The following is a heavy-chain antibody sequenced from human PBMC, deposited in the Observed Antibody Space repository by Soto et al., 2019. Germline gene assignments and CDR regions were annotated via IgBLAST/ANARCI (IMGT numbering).Heavy chain of an antibody. CDR1: GFTFSNAW. J-gene: IGHJ6*02. CDR3: TTIHYDILTGYYGLYGMDV. CDR2: IKSKTDGGTT. D-gene: IGHD3-9*01. Sequence: KSVGSLRLSCAASGFTFSNAWMSWVRQAPGKGLEWVGRIKSKTDGGTTDYAAPVKGRFTISRDDSKNTLYLQMNSLKTEDTAVYYCTTIHYDILTGYYGLYGMDVWGQGTTVTVSS. V-gene: IGHV3-15*01.